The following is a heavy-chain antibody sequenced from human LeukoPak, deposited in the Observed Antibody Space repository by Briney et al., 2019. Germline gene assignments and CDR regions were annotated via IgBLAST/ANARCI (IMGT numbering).Heavy chain of an antibody. CDR2: ISYDGSIK. V-gene: IGHV3-30*18. D-gene: IGHD6-13*01. CDR1: GFTFSSYG. J-gene: IGHJ4*02. CDR3: AKDNVAAAGRYFDY. Sequence: PGRSLRLSCAASGFTFSSYGMHWVRQAPGKGLEWVALISYDGSIKYFADSVKGRFTISRDNSKNTLYLQMHSLRAEDTAVYYCAKDNVAAAGRYFDYWGQGTLVTVSS.